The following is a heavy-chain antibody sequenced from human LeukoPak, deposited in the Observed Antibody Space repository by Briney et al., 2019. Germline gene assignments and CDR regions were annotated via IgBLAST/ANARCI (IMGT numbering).Heavy chain of an antibody. CDR3: ARDFSDLTTID. CDR2: IISSSSYI. D-gene: IGHD1-14*01. V-gene: IGHV3-21*01. Sequence: GGSLRLSCAASGFTFSSYSMNRVRQAPGKGLEWVSSIISSSSYIYYADSVKGRFTISRDNAKNSLYLQMNSLRAEDTAVYYCARDFSDLTTIDWGQGTLVTVSS. CDR1: GFTFSSYS. J-gene: IGHJ4*02.